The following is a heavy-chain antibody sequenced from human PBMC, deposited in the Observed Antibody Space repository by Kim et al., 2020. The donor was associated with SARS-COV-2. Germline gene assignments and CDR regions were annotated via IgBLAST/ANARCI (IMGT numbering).Heavy chain of an antibody. V-gene: IGHV3-30*01. D-gene: IGHD3-22*01. CDR3: ARGALGDSSGLGVY. J-gene: IGHJ4*02. Sequence: ADSVKGRFTISRDNSKNTLYLQMNSLRAEDTAVYYCARGALGDSSGLGVYWGQGTLVTVSS.